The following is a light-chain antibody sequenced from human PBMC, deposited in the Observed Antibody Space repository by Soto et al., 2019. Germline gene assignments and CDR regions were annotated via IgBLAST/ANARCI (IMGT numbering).Light chain of an antibody. J-gene: IGKJ4*01. Sequence: EIVMTQSPATLSVSPGERATLSCRASQSISSNLAWYQQKPGQAPRLLMFRTSSRATGFPARFSGSGSVTEFNLTISSLQSEDFGVYYCHHYNNWPRATFGGGTKVDIK. CDR1: QSISSN. CDR2: RTS. V-gene: IGKV3-15*01. CDR3: HHYNNWPRAT.